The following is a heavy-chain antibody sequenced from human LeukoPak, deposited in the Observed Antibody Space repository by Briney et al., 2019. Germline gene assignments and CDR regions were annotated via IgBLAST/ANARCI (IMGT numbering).Heavy chain of an antibody. CDR2: ISYDGSNK. CDR3: AREDYCSGGSCYSRFDY. CDR1: GFTFSSYA. J-gene: IGHJ4*02. D-gene: IGHD2-15*01. V-gene: IGHV3-30-3*01. Sequence: GSLRLSCAASGFTFSSYAMHWVRQAPGKGLEWVAVISYDGSNKYYADSVKGRFTISRDNSKNTLYLQMNSLRAEDTAVYYCAREDYCSGGSCYSRFDYWGQGTLVTVSS.